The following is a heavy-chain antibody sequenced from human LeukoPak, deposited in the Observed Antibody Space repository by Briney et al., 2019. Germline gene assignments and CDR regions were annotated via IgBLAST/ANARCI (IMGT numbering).Heavy chain of an antibody. J-gene: IGHJ6*02. CDR1: GGSFSGYY. CDR2: ISHSGST. Sequence: SETLSLTCAVYGGSFSGYYWSWIRQPPGKGLEWIGEISHSGSTNYNPSLKSRVTISVDTSKNQFSLKLSSVTAADTAVYYCARGEGYREYYYYGMDVWGQGTTVTVSS. V-gene: IGHV4-34*01. D-gene: IGHD5-18*01. CDR3: ARGEGYREYYYYGMDV.